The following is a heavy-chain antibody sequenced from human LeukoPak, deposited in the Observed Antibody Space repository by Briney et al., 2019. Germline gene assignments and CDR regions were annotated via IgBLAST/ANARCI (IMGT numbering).Heavy chain of an antibody. V-gene: IGHV1-24*01. CDR1: GGTFSSYA. J-gene: IGHJ4*02. D-gene: IGHD4-17*01. CDR3: ATEEYGDYRY. Sequence: ASVKVSCKASGGTFSSYAISWVRQAPGKGLEWMGGFDPEDGETIYAQKFQGRVTMTEDTSTDTAYMELSSLRSEDTAVYYCATEEYGDYRYWGQGTLVTVSS. CDR2: FDPEDGET.